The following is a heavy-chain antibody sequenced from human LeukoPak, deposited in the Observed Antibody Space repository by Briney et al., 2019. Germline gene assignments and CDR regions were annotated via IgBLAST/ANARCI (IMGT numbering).Heavy chain of an antibody. Sequence: SETLSLTCTVSGGSISSSSYYWGWIRQPPGKGLEWIGSIYYSGSTYYNPSLKSRVTISVDTSKNQFSLKLSSVTAADTAVYYCARHHYDFWSGYIGGAFDIWGQGTMVTVSS. D-gene: IGHD3-3*01. CDR1: GGSISSSSYY. V-gene: IGHV4-39*01. CDR3: ARHHYDFWSGYIGGAFDI. CDR2: IYYSGST. J-gene: IGHJ3*02.